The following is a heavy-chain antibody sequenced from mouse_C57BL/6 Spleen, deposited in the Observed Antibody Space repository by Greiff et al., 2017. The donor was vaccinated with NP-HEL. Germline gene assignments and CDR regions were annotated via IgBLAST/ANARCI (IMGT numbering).Heavy chain of an antibody. CDR2: ISYSGST. J-gene: IGHJ4*01. Sequence: EVKLQESGPGLAKPSQTLSLTCSVTGYSIPSDYWNWIRKFPGNKLEYMGYISYSGSTYYNPSLKSRISITRDTSKNQYYLQLNSVTTEDTATYYCARFPYDYDVGYAMDYWGQGTSVTVSS. CDR1: GYSIPSDY. V-gene: IGHV3-8*01. CDR3: ARFPYDYDVGYAMDY. D-gene: IGHD2-4*01.